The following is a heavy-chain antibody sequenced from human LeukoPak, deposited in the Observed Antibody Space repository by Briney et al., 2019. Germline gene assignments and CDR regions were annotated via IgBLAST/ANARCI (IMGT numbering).Heavy chain of an antibody. J-gene: IGHJ4*02. CDR3: ARGYSSGWYYFDY. Sequence: GGSLRLSCAASGFTFSSYGMHWVRQAPGKGLVWVSRINSDGSSTSYADSVKGRFTISRDNAKNTLYLQMNSLRAEDTAVYYCARGYSSGWYYFDYWGQGTLVTVSS. CDR2: INSDGSST. V-gene: IGHV3-74*01. CDR1: GFTFSSYG. D-gene: IGHD6-19*01.